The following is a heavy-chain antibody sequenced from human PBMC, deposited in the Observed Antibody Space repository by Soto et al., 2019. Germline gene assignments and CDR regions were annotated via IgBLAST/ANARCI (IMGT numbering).Heavy chain of an antibody. V-gene: IGHV1-46*01. J-gene: IGHJ6*01. CDR1: GYTFTSFH. CDR3: AREALHYYNGMDV. Sequence: QVQLERPGAEVKKPGASVKVSCKASGYTFTSFHMHWVRQAPGQGLEWLGVISPTTNRATYSQNFQGRVTMTRDTSTSTVYMELNSLRSEDTAVYYCAREALHYYNGMDVWGQGTPVTVSS. CDR2: ISPTTNRA.